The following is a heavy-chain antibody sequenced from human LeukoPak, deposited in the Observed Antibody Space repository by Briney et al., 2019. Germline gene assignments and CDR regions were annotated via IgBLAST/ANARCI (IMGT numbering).Heavy chain of an antibody. CDR1: GGSFSGYY. CDR3: ARYRRLYGMDV. J-gene: IGHJ6*02. D-gene: IGHD1-14*01. CDR2: INHSGST. Sequence: PSETLSLTCAVYGGSFSGYYWSWIRQPPGKGLEWIGEINHSGSTNYNPSLKSRVTISVDTSKNQFSLKLSSVTAADTAVYYCARYRRLYGMDVRGQGTTVTVSS. V-gene: IGHV4-34*01.